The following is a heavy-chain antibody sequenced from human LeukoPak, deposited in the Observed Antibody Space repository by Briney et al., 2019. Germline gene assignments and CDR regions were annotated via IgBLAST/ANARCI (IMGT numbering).Heavy chain of an antibody. CDR1: GFTFSNYG. Sequence: GGSLRLSCAASGFTFSNYGMHWVRQAPGKGLEWVAVISYDGSNKYYADSVKGRFTISRDNSKNTLYLQMNSLRAEDTAVYYCARDATFWSRYYHYWGQGTLVTVSS. V-gene: IGHV3-30*03. CDR3: ARDATFWSRYYHY. D-gene: IGHD3-3*01. J-gene: IGHJ4*02. CDR2: ISYDGSNK.